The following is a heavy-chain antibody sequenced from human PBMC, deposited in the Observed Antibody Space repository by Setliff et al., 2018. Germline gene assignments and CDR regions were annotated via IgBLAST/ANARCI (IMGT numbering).Heavy chain of an antibody. CDR2: ISTDDGDT. J-gene: IGHJ3*01. D-gene: IGHD2-21*02. V-gene: IGHV1-18*01. CDR1: GYTFTTHG. Sequence: GASVKVSCKASGYTFTTHGISWVRQAPGQGLEWMGWISTDDGDTNFAQKFQGRVTLTTDTSTGTAYMELRSLIFDDTAVYYCARDWFCSGGDCSDVFDFWGQGTMVTVSS. CDR3: ARDWFCSGGDCSDVFDF.